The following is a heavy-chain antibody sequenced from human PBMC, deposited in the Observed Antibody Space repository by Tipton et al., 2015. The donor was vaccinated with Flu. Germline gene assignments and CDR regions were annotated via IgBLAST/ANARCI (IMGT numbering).Heavy chain of an antibody. CDR2: ISGGGGVT. CDR3: VKDMIGYYYGFSGSFHY. J-gene: IGHJ4*02. CDR1: GFTFSIYA. V-gene: IGHV3-23*01. D-gene: IGHD3-10*01. Sequence: GSLRLSCAASGFTFSIYAMSWVRQAPGKRLEWISAISGGGGVTYYADSVKGRFSISRDNSKNTLYLQMNSLRPEDTAFYYCVKDMIGYYYGFSGSFHYWGQGTLVTVSS.